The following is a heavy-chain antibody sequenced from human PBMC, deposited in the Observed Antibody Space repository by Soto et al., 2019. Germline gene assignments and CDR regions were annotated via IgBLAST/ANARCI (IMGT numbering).Heavy chain of an antibody. CDR3: AKFTSPVWLHLGELSHKDYYYYYYMDV. CDR2: ISGSGGST. V-gene: IGHV3-23*01. Sequence: GGSLRLSCAASGFTFSSYAMSWVRQAPGKGLEWVSAISGSGGSTYYADSVKGRFTISRDNSKNTLYLQMNSLRAEDTAVYYCAKFTSPVWLHLGELSHKDYYYYYYMDVWGKGTTVTVSS. CDR1: GFTFSSYA. D-gene: IGHD3-16*02. J-gene: IGHJ6*03.